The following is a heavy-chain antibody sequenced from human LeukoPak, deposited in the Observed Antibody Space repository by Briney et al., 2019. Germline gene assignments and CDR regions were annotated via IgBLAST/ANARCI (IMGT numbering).Heavy chain of an antibody. CDR3: ARSKYCSGGSCYSGDY. Sequence: AGGSLRLSCAASGFTFSSYAMSWVRQAPGKGLEWVSTIGGSGGATYYADSVKGRFTISRDNSKNTLDLHMNGPRAEDTAVYYCARSKYCSGGSCYSGDYWGQGTLVTVSS. J-gene: IGHJ4*02. CDR2: IGGSGGAT. D-gene: IGHD2-15*01. V-gene: IGHV3-23*01. CDR1: GFTFSSYA.